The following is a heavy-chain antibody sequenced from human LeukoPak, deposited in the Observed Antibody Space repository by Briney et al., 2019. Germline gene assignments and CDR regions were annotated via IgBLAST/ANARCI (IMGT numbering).Heavy chain of an antibody. V-gene: IGHV1-69*01. CDR3: AAFTTYYYDSSGYYYHY. J-gene: IGHJ4*02. Sequence: SVKVSCKASGGTFSSYAISWVRQAPGRGLEWMGGIIPIFGTANYAQKFQGRVTITADESTSTAYMELSSLRSEDTAVYYCAAFTTYYYDSSGYYYHYWGQGTLVTVSS. CDR2: IIPIFGTA. CDR1: GGTFSSYA. D-gene: IGHD3-22*01.